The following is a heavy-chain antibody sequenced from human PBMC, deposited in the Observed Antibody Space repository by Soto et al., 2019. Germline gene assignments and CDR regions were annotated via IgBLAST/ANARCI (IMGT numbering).Heavy chain of an antibody. CDR2: ISWNSGRT. CDR1: GFTFDDYA. D-gene: IGHD2-2*01. CDR3: AKDISLGYCSSTSCYPAFDD. J-gene: IGHJ4*02. Sequence: GGSLRLSCAASGFTFDDYAMHWVRQAPGRGLEWVSGISWNSGRTIYADSVKGRITISRDNAKNSLYLQMNSLRVEDTALYYCAKDISLGYCSSTSCYPAFDDWGQGTLVTVSS. V-gene: IGHV3-9*01.